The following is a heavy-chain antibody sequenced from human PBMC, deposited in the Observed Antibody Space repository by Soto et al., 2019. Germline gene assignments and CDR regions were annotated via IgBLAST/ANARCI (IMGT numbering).Heavy chain of an antibody. J-gene: IGHJ6*02. CDR3: LSAALGDYVYYYYGMDV. CDR2: INAGNGNT. CDR1: GYTFTRYA. V-gene: IGHV1-3*01. D-gene: IGHD4-17*01. Sequence: QVQLVQSGAEVKKPGASVKVSCKASGYTFTRYAMHGVRQAPGQRLEWMGWINAGNGNTKYSQKFQGRVTITGETSAGTAYMGLSSLRSEDMAVYYCLSAALGDYVYYYYGMDVWGQGTTVTVSS.